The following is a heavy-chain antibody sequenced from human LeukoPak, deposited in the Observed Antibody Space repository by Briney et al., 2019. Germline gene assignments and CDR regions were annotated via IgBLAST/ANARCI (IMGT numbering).Heavy chain of an antibody. Sequence: GGSLRLSCAASGFTFSSYAMSWVRQAPGKGLEWVSAISGSGGSTYYADSVKGRFTISRDNSKNTLYLQMNSLRAEGTAVYYCANRGGEYQLPQYYYYYYMDVWGKGTTVTVSS. CDR2: ISGSGGST. D-gene: IGHD2-2*01. V-gene: IGHV3-23*01. J-gene: IGHJ6*03. CDR3: ANRGGEYQLPQYYYYYYMDV. CDR1: GFTFSSYA.